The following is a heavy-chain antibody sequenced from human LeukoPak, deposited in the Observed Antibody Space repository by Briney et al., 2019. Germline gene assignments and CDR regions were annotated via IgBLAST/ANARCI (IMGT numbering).Heavy chain of an antibody. CDR2: IYYSGST. Sequence: SETLSLTCTVSGGSISSSSYYWGWIRQPPGKGLEWIGSIYYSGSTYYNPSLKSRVTISVDTSKNQFSLKLSSVTAADTAVYYCARQLTGKWTTIDYWGQGTLVTVSS. V-gene: IGHV4-39*01. CDR1: GGSISSSSYY. CDR3: ARQLTGKWTTIDY. J-gene: IGHJ4*02. D-gene: IGHD4-11*01.